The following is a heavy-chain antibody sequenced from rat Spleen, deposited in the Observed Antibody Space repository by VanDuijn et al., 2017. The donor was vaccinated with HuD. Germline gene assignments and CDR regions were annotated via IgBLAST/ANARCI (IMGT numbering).Heavy chain of an antibody. V-gene: IGHV3-1*01. CDR2: ISFSGDT. CDR1: GYSITSNY. Sequence: EVQLQESGPGLVKPSQSLSLTCSVTGYSITSNYWGWIRKFPGSKMDWIGHISFSGDTIYNPSLKSRISITRDTSKNQFFLQLKSVITEDTATYYCAGLHWFAYWGQGTLATVSS. CDR3: AGLHWFAY. J-gene: IGHJ3*01.